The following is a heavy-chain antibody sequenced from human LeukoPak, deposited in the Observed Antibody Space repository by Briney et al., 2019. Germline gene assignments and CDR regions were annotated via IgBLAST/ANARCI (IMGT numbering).Heavy chain of an antibody. J-gene: IGHJ5*01. CDR3: TRAITYFYGSVTYDWFDS. V-gene: IGHV3-74*01. Sequence: GGSLRLSCAASGFTFSSYWMHWVRQTPGRGLMWVARIKSDGSTIYADSVQGRFIISRDNAKNMVYLQMNSLRADDTAIYYCTRAITYFYGSVTYDWFDSWGQGTRVTVSS. CDR1: GFTFSSYW. CDR2: IKSDGST. D-gene: IGHD3-10*01.